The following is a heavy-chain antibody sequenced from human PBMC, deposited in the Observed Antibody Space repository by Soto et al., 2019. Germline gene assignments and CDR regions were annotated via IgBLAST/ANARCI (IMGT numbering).Heavy chain of an antibody. CDR2: IYHSGST. V-gene: IGHV4-30-2*01. J-gene: IGHJ4*02. D-gene: IGHD6-6*01. CDR1: GGSISSGGYS. CDR3: AGGIAARPLGY. Sequence: QLQLQESGSGLVKPSQTLSLTCAVSGGSISSGGYSWSWIRQPPGKGLEWIGYIYHSGSTYYNPSLKXRXTXSXXRSKNQFSLKLSSVTAAATAVYYCAGGIAARPLGYWGQGTLVTVSS.